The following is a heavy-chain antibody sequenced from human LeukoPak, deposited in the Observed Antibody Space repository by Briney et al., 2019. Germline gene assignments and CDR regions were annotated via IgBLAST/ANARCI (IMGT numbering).Heavy chain of an antibody. J-gene: IGHJ4*02. CDR2: IYYSGST. V-gene: IGHV4-39*01. CDR1: GGSTSSSSYY. CDR3: ARHSASWYYYDSSGYPGYFDY. D-gene: IGHD3-22*01. Sequence: SETLSLTCTVSGGSTSSSSYYWGWIRQPPGKGLEWIGSIYYSGSTYYNPSLKSRVTISVDTSKNQSSLKLSSVTAADTAVYYCARHSASWYYYDSSGYPGYFDYWGQGTLVTVSS.